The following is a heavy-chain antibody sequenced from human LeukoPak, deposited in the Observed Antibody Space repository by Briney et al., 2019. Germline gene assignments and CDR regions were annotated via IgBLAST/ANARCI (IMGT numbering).Heavy chain of an antibody. Sequence: GGSLRLSCAASGFNFSNYYMTWIRQAPGKGLEWVSFISSSGTTIYYADSVKGRFTISRDNAKNSLYLQMNSLRAEDTAVYYCARDTDPPYYYYYYMDVWGKGTTVTVSS. J-gene: IGHJ6*03. CDR3: ARDTDPPYYYYYYMDV. CDR2: ISSSGTTI. V-gene: IGHV3-11*04. CDR1: GFNFSNYY.